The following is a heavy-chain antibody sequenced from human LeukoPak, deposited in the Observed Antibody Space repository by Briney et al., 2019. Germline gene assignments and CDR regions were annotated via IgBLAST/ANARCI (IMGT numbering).Heavy chain of an antibody. CDR2: VRYGGNIK. CDR1: EFTFSAYA. Sequence: PGGSLRLSCATSEFTFSAYAMHWIRQAPGRGLGWVAFVRYGGNIKYYADSVKGRFTISRDNPKNTLYLQINCLRAEDTAVYYCAKLATYYYDSSGYYWWGQGTLVTVSS. CDR3: AKLATYYYDSSGYYW. D-gene: IGHD3-22*01. V-gene: IGHV3-30*02. J-gene: IGHJ4*02.